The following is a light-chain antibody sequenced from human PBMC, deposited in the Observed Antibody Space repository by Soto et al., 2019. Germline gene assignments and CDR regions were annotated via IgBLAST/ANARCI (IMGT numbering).Light chain of an antibody. CDR3: QSYDSSLRAYVV. V-gene: IGLV1-40*01. Sequence: QSALTQPPSVSGAPGQRVTISCPGSSSNIGAGYDVHWYQQLPGTAPKLLIYGNSNRPSGVPDRFSGSKSGTSASLAITGLQADDEADYYCQSYDSSLRAYVVFGGGTQLTVL. CDR1: SSNIGAGYD. J-gene: IGLJ2*01. CDR2: GNS.